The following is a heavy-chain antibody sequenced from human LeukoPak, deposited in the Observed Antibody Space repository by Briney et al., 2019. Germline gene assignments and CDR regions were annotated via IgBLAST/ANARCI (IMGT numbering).Heavy chain of an antibody. CDR3: ARVGMVRGVITRNGFDL. V-gene: IGHV3-48*03. CDR1: GFIFNNYE. Sequence: GGSLRLSCAASGFIFNNYEMNWVRQAPGKGVEWVSFISTSGTAIYYADSVKGRFTISRDNAKNSLYLQLNSLRAEDTAVYYCARVGMVRGVITRNGFDLWGKGTLVTVSS. D-gene: IGHD3-10*01. J-gene: IGHJ4*02. CDR2: ISTSGTAI.